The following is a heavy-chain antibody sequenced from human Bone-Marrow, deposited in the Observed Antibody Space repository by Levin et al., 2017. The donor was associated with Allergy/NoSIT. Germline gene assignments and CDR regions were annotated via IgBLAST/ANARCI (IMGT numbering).Heavy chain of an antibody. D-gene: IGHD2-15*01. CDR1: GFTFSSYG. CDR2: ISYDGSNK. V-gene: IGHV3-30*18. J-gene: IGHJ6*02. CDR3: AKDQGYCSGGSCYSGYDGMDV. Sequence: GGSLRLSCAASGFTFSSYGMHWVRQAPGKGLEWVAVISYDGSNKYYADSVKGRFTISRDNSKNTLYLQMNSLRAEDTAVYYCAKDQGYCSGGSCYSGYDGMDVWGQGTTVTVSS.